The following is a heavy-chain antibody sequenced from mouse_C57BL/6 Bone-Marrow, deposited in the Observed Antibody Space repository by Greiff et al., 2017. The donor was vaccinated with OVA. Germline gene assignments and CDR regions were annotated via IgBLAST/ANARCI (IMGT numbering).Heavy chain of an antibody. J-gene: IGHJ3*01. CDR1: GYTFTSYW. V-gene: IGHV1-52*01. Sequence: QQSCKASGYTFTSYWMHWVKQRPIQGLEWIGNIDPSDSETHYNQKFKDKATLTVDKSSSTAYMQLSSLTSEDSAVYYCARRGLPIYYDYDVWFAYWGQGTLVTVSA. CDR3: ARRGLPIYYDYDVWFAY. D-gene: IGHD2-4*01. CDR2: IDPSDSET.